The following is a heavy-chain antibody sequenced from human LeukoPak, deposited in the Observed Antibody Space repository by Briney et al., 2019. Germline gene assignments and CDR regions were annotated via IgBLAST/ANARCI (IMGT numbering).Heavy chain of an antibody. D-gene: IGHD3-9*01. J-gene: IGHJ4*02. Sequence: PGGPLRLSCAASGFTFSSYAMSWVRQAPGKGLEWVSSISGSADSTYYADSVKGRFTISRDNSKNTLYLQMNSLRAEDTALYYCARDGPQQVDWLVGYFDYWGQGTLVTVSS. CDR2: ISGSADST. V-gene: IGHV3-23*01. CDR1: GFTFSSYA. CDR3: ARDGPQQVDWLVGYFDY.